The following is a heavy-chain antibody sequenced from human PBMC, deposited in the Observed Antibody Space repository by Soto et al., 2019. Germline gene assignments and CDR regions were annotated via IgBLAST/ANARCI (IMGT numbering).Heavy chain of an antibody. V-gene: IGHV4-34*01. CDR3: ARGPIITIFGVVINPPMDV. CDR1: GGSFSGYY. D-gene: IGHD3-3*01. J-gene: IGHJ6*03. CDR2: INHSGST. Sequence: SETLSLTCAVYGGSFSGYYWSWIRQPPGKGLEWIGEINHSGSTNYNPSLKSRVTISVDTSKNQFSLKLSSVTAADTAVYYCARGPIITIFGVVINPPMDVWGNGTTVT.